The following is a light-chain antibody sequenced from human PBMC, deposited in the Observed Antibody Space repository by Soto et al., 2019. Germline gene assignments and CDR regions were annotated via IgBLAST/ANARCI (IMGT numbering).Light chain of an antibody. Sequence: EIVLTQSPGTLSLSPGDRATLSCRASQSVNSRLAWYQHKPGQAPRLLIYHTSNRATGIPARFSGGGSGTDFTLTISSLQSEDFAVYYCQQYNNWPQTFGQGTKVDIK. J-gene: IGKJ1*01. CDR1: QSVNSR. CDR3: QQYNNWPQT. V-gene: IGKV3D-15*01. CDR2: HTS.